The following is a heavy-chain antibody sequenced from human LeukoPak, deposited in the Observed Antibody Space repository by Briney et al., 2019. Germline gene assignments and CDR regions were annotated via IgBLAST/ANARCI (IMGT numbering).Heavy chain of an antibody. CDR3: AKDQPLGYYDSSGYFDY. CDR1: GFIFSSYG. D-gene: IGHD3-22*01. J-gene: IGHJ4*02. V-gene: IGHV3-30*18. CDR2: ISYDGSNK. Sequence: SGGSLRLSCAASGFIFSSYGMHWVRQAPGKGLEWVAVISYDGSNKYYADSVKGRFTISRDNSKNTLYLQMNSLRAEDTAVYYCAKDQPLGYYDSSGYFDYWGQGTLVTVSS.